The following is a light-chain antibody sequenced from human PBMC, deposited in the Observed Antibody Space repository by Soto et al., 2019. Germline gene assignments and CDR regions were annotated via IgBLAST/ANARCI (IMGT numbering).Light chain of an antibody. V-gene: IGKV1-5*01. CDR1: QSISSW. CDR2: DAS. CDR3: QQYNSYWT. J-gene: IGKJ1*01. Sequence: DIQMTQSPSPPSASVGDRDTITCRASQSISSWLAWYQQKPGKAPKLLIYDASSLESGVPSRFSGSGSGTEFTLTISSLQPDDFATYYCQQYNSYWTFGQGTKVDIK.